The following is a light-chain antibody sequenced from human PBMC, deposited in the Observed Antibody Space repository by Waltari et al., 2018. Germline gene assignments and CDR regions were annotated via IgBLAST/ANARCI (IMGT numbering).Light chain of an antibody. CDR3: HQYYSAGWT. Sequence: DIVMTQSPDSLAVSLGERATINCKSSQSVLYRSNNKNYLAWHQQKPGQPPKLLIYWASTRESGVPDRFSGCGSGTDFTLTISSLQAEDVAVYYCHQYYSAGWTFGQGTKVEIK. CDR1: QSVLYRSNNKNY. V-gene: IGKV4-1*01. CDR2: WAS. J-gene: IGKJ1*01.